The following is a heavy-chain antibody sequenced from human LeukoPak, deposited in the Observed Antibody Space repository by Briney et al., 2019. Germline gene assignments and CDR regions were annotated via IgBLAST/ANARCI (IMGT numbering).Heavy chain of an antibody. CDR1: GYTFTGYY. D-gene: IGHD3-22*01. V-gene: IGHV1-2*02. Sequence: ASVKVSCKASGYTFTGYYMHWVRQAPGQGLEWMGWINPNSGGTNYAQKFRGRVTMTRDTSISTAYMELSSLRSEDTAVYYCARTVYDKRDYWGQGTLVTVSS. CDR3: ARTVYDKRDY. CDR2: INPNSGGT. J-gene: IGHJ4*02.